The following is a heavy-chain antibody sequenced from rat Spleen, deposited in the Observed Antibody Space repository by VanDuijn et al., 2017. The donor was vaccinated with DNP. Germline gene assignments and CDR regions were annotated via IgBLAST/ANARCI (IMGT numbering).Heavy chain of an antibody. CDR3: ATGANWGDY. D-gene: IGHD5-1*01. V-gene: IGHV5S23*01. CDR2: ISPSGGST. Sequence: EVQLVESGGGLVQPGRSLKLSCAASGFTFSNYDMAWVRQAPTKGLEWVASISPSGGSTDYRDSVKGRFSVSRENAKSSLYLQMDSLRSEDTATYYCATGANWGDYWGQGVMVTVSS. J-gene: IGHJ2*01. CDR1: GFTFSNYD.